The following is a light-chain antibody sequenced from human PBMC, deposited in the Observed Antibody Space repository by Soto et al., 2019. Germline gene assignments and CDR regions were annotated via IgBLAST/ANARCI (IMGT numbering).Light chain of an antibody. J-gene: IGKJ1*01. CDR1: QSVSRF. CDR3: QQRSDWPWT. V-gene: IGKV3-11*01. CDR2: DTS. Sequence: EIVLIQSPATLSLSPGERATLSCRASQSVSRFLVWYQQKPGQTPRLLIYDTSNRATGIPARFSGSGSGTDFTLTISSLEPEDFAVYYCQQRSDWPWTFGQGTKVEIK.